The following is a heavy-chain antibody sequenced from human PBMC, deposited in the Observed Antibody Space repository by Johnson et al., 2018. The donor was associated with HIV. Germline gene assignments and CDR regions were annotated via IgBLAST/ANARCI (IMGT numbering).Heavy chain of an antibody. CDR1: GFTFSSYA. CDR3: AREGEVGRAFDI. J-gene: IGHJ3*02. Sequence: QMQLVESGGGVVQPGRSLRLSCAASGFTFSSYAMHWVRQAPGKGLEWVAVISYDGRNKYYADSVQGRFTISRDNSKNTLYLQMNSLRAEETAVYYCAREGEVGRAFDIWGQGTMVTVSS. D-gene: IGHD3-16*01. CDR2: ISYDGRNK. V-gene: IGHV3-30*04.